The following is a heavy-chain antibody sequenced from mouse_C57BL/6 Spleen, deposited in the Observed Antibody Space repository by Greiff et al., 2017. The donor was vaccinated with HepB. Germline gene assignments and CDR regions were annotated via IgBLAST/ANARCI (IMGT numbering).Heavy chain of an antibody. J-gene: IGHJ3*01. CDR1: GYTFTSYW. CDR3: AREGAYYYGSSPFAY. CDR2: IDPSDSET. V-gene: IGHV1-52*01. D-gene: IGHD1-1*01. Sequence: QVQLQQPGAELVRPGSSVKLSCKASGYTFTSYWMHWVKQRPIQGLEWIGNIDPSDSETHYNQKFKDKATLTVDKSSSTAYMQLSSLTSEDSAVYYCAREGAYYYGSSPFAYWGQWTLVTVSA.